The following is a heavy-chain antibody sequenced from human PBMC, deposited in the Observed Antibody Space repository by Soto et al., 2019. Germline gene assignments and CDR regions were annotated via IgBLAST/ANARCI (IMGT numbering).Heavy chain of an antibody. J-gene: IGHJ5*02. D-gene: IGHD3-22*01. CDR3: ARSQGYYDSSGRQRRREYYWFDP. CDR1: GYTFTSYG. V-gene: IGHV1-18*04. CDR2: ISAYNGNT. Sequence: QVQLVQSGAEVKKPGASVKVSCKASGYTFTSYGISWVRQAPGQGLEWMGWISAYNGNTNYAQKLQGRVTMTTDTSTRTAYMELRSLRSDDTAVYYCARSQGYYDSSGRQRRREYYWFDPWGQGTLVTVSS.